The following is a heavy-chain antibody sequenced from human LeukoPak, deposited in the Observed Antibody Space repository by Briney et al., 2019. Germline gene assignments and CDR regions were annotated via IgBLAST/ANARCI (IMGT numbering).Heavy chain of an antibody. D-gene: IGHD4-17*01. Sequence: SSVKVSCKASGYPFDNFGLTWVRQAPAPGREWMGWISAYNGNTHYAQKFRGRLTLTTETSTCTAYLKLRRLNSDDTAVYYWARVRVGGDLTGVSLYWGQGTLVTVSS. V-gene: IGHV1-18*01. CDR1: GYPFDNFG. CDR3: ARVRVGGDLTGVSLY. CDR2: ISAYNGNT. J-gene: IGHJ4*01.